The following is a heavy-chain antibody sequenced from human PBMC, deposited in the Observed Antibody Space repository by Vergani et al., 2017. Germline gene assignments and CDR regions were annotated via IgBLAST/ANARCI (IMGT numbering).Heavy chain of an antibody. Sequence: QVQSVESGGGVVQPGRSLRLSCAASGFTFNQYGMHWVRQAPGKGLEWVTVNWYDGNNKQYADSVKGRFTIYRDNSKDTMYLQMNSLRDEDTGVYYCARYLRLLCNRFDPWGQGTLVTVSS. V-gene: IGHV3-33*01. CDR1: GFTFNQYG. J-gene: IGHJ5*02. CDR2: NWYDGNNK. D-gene: IGHD3-10*02. CDR3: ARYLRLLCNRFDP.